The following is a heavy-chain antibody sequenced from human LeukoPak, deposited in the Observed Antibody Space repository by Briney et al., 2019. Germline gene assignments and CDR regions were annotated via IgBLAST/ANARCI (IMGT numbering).Heavy chain of an antibody. V-gene: IGHV3-23*01. CDR3: AKWSGYDILTGYYGGFDY. CDR1: GFTFSSYA. CDR2: ISGSGGST. Sequence: PGGSLRLSCAASGFTFSSYAMSWVSQAPGKGLEWVSAISGSGGSTYYADSVKGRFTISRDNSKNTLYLQMNSLRAEDTAVYYCAKWSGYDILTGYYGGFDYWGQGTLVTVSS. J-gene: IGHJ4*02. D-gene: IGHD3-9*01.